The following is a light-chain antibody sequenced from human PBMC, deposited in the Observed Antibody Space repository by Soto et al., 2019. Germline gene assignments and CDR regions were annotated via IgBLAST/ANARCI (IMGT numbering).Light chain of an antibody. CDR3: QQYYDWPIT. CDR2: GAS. Sequence: EIVLTQSPGTLPLSPGERATLSCRASQSVSYYLAWYQQKPGQAPRLLIYGASTRATGIPARFSGSGSGSEFTLTISSLQSEDFAVYYCQQYYDWPITFGQGTRRRL. J-gene: IGKJ5*01. V-gene: IGKV3-15*01. CDR1: QSVSYY.